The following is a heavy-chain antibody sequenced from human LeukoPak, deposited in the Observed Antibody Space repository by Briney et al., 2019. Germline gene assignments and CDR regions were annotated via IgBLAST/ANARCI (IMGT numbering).Heavy chain of an antibody. CDR3: ARRDYHGSAIPAF. CDR1: GFTFHNYD. D-gene: IGHD3-10*01. V-gene: IGHV3-20*04. J-gene: IGHJ4*02. CDR2: INWNGDRT. Sequence: GGSLRLSGAASGFTFHNYDMSWVRQSPEKGLEWVSGINWNGDRTGYADSVKGRFTISRDNAKKSLYLQMNSLRAEDTALYYCARRDYHGSAIPAFWGQGTLVTVSS.